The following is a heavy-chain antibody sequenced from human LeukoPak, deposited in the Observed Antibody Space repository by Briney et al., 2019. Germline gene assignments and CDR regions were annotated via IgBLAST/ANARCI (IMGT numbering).Heavy chain of an antibody. CDR3: ARDQVAAAPDY. V-gene: IGHV3-7*01. CDR1: GFTFSSYW. J-gene: IGHJ4*02. CDR2: IKQDGSEK. D-gene: IGHD6-13*01. Sequence: GGSLRLXCAASGFTFSSYWMSWVRQAPGKGLEWVANIKQDGSEKYYVDSVKGRFTISRDNAKNSLYLQMNSLRAEDTAVYYCARDQVAAAPDYWGQGTLVTVSS.